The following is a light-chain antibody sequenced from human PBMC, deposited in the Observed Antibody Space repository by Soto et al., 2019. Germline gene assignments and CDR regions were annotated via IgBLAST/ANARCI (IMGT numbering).Light chain of an antibody. Sequence: QSALTQPASVSGSPGQSITISCTGTSSDVGSYSLVSWYQQHPGKAPKLMIYEVSKRPSGISNRFSGSKSGNTASLTISGLQAEDEADYYCCSYAGIRVLGGWTKVTVL. CDR1: SSDVGSYSL. J-gene: IGLJ3*02. V-gene: IGLV2-23*02. CDR3: CSYAGIRV. CDR2: EVS.